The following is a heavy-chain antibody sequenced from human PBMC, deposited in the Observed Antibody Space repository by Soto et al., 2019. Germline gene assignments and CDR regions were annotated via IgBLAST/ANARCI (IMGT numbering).Heavy chain of an antibody. J-gene: IGHJ6*02. V-gene: IGHV1-69*13. CDR1: GGTFNKFA. CDR3: ARRYCAGDNCHLFYYLVDR. Sequence: SVKVSCKASGGTFNKFAFSWVRRAPGQGFEWMGGIIPVFRSANYAQRFRGRITITADEYTSTVYLYLNDLRSDDTAVYYCARRYCAGDNCHLFYYLVDRWGRGTTVTVSS. D-gene: IGHD2-21*02. CDR2: IIPVFRSA.